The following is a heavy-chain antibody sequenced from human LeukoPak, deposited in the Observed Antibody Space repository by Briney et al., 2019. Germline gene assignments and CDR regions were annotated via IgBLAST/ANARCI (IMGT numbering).Heavy chain of an antibody. CDR1: GFTFSSYS. J-gene: IGHJ6*02. CDR2: ISRSSSTI. Sequence: GGSLRLSCAASGFTFSSYSMNWVRQAPGKGLEWVSYISRSSSTIYYADSVKGRFTISRDNAKNSLYLQMNSLRDEDTAVYYCAAYYDFWSGYYHWYYGMDVWGQGTTVTVSS. D-gene: IGHD3-3*01. V-gene: IGHV3-48*02. CDR3: AAYYDFWSGYYHWYYGMDV.